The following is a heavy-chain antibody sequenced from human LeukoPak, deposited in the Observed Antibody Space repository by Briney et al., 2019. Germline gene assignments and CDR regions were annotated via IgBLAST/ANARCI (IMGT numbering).Heavy chain of an antibody. CDR3: ARAPVTSCRGAFCYPFDY. V-gene: IGHV4-39*01. CDR1: GGSISSSSYY. J-gene: IGHJ4*02. Sequence: PSETLSLTCTVSGGSISSSSYYWGWIRQPPGKGLEWIGTIYYSGSTYYNPSLMSRLTISVDTSKNQFSLRLSSVTAADTAVYYCARAPVTSCRGAFCYPFDYWGQGTLVTVSS. D-gene: IGHD2-15*01. CDR2: IYYSGST.